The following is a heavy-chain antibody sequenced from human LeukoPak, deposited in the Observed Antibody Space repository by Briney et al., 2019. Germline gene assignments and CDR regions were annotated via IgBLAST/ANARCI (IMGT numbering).Heavy chain of an antibody. CDR3: ARDPSECTSCLDHDAFDI. J-gene: IGHJ3*02. V-gene: IGHV1-2*02. Sequence: ASVKVSCKASGYTFTGYYMHWVRQAPGQGLEWMGWINPNSGGTNYAQKFQGRVTMTRDTSISTAYMELGRLRSDDTAVYYCARDPSECTSCLDHDAFDIWGQGTMVTVSS. CDR1: GYTFTGYY. CDR2: INPNSGGT. D-gene: IGHD2-2*01.